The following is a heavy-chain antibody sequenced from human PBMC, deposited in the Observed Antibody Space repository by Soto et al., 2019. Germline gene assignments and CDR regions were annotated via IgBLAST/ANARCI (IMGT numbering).Heavy chain of an antibody. CDR2: INGYNGNT. D-gene: IGHD3-16*01. CDR3: ARRGDVPYYYYGMDV. CDR1: GYTFTSYG. J-gene: IGHJ6*02. Sequence: QVQLVQSGAEVKKPGASVKVSCKASGYTFTSYGISWVRQAPGQGLEWMGWINGYNGNTNHAQKLQGRVTMSTDTSTSTAFMELRSLRSGDSAVYYCARRGDVPYYYYGMDVWGQGTTVTVSS. V-gene: IGHV1-18*01.